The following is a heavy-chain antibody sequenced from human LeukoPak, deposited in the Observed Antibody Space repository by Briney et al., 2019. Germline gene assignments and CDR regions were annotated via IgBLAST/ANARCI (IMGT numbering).Heavy chain of an antibody. CDR1: GGSFSGYY. J-gene: IGHJ4*02. CDR2: ISSSGSTI. D-gene: IGHD1-26*01. Sequence: LSLTCAVYGGSFSGYYMSWIRQAPGKGLEWVSYISSSGSTIYYADSVKGRFTISRDNAKNSLYLQMNSLRAEDTAVYYCARATVVGATIWGQGTLVTVSS. CDR3: ARATVVGATI. V-gene: IGHV3-11*01.